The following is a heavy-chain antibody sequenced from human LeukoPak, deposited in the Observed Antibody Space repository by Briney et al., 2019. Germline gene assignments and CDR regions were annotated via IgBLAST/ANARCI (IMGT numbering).Heavy chain of an antibody. CDR1: GGSISSGGYY. V-gene: IGHV4-31*03. J-gene: IGHJ3*02. CDR2: IYYSGST. Sequence: SETLSLTCTVSGGSISSGGYYWSWIRQHPGKGLEWIGYIYYSGSTYDNPSLKSRVTISIDTSKNQFSLKLRSVTAADTAVYYCARDTYSSGSDTFDIWGRGTIVTVSS. D-gene: IGHD6-19*01. CDR3: ARDTYSSGSDTFDI.